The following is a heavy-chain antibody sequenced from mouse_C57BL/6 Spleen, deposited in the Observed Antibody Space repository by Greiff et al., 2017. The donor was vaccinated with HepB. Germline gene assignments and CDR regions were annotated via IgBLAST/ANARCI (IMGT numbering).Heavy chain of an antibody. J-gene: IGHJ3*01. Sequence: QVQLQQSGADLVRPGTSVKMSCKASGFTFTNYWIAWVKQRPGHGLEWIGEIYPGGGYTNYNEKFKGKATLTADKSSSTVYMQFSSLTSEDSAIYYCARWGDEDAYWGQGTLVTVSA. D-gene: IGHD3-3*01. CDR1: GFTFTNYW. CDR2: IYPGGGYT. V-gene: IGHV1-63*01. CDR3: ARWGDEDAY.